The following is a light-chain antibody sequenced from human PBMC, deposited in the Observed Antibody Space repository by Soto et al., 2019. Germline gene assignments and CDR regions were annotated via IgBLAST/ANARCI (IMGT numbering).Light chain of an antibody. CDR2: GTS. CDR3: HQFLSSPPRT. V-gene: IGKV3-20*01. Sequence: EIVLTQSPGTLSLSPGERATLSCRASQSVTSSSLAWYQQKSGQAPRLLIYGTSSRAAGIPDRFSGSGSGTEFTLPISRLEPEDFAVYYCHQFLSSPPRTFGQGTKVEIK. J-gene: IGKJ1*01. CDR1: QSVTSSS.